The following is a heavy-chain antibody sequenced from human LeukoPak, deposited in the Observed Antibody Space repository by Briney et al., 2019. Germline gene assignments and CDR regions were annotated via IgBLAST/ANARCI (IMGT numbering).Heavy chain of an antibody. CDR2: LSYGGTNK. Sequence: QAGGSLRLSCAALGFTFSDYAMPWVGQAPGKGLEWVAVLSYGGTNKYYADSVKGRFTISRDNSKNTMFLQMNSLRAEDTAVYHCARDRSGYANDAFDFWGQGTMVTVSS. CDR3: ARDRSGYANDAFDF. V-gene: IGHV3-30-3*01. D-gene: IGHD3-3*01. CDR1: GFTFSDYA. J-gene: IGHJ3*01.